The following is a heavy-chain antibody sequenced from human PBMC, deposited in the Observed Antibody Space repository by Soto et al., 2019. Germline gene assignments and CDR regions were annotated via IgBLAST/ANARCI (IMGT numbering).Heavy chain of an antibody. CDR3: IQSRCGGDCLQSYASYYYYGMDV. D-gene: IGHD2-21*02. Sequence: QITLKESGPTLVKPTQTLTLTCTFSAFSLSTGGVGVGWIRQPPGKALEWLALIYWDDDKRYSPSLRRRLTNTKDTSKNQVVRTMTNMDPVDTATYYCIQSRCGGDCLQSYASYYYYGMDVWGQGTTVTVSS. V-gene: IGHV2-5*02. J-gene: IGHJ6*02. CDR1: AFSLSTGGVG. CDR2: IYWDDDK.